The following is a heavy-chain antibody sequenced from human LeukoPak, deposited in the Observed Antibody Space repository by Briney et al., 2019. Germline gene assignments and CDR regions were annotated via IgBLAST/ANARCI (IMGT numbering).Heavy chain of an antibody. CDR3: ARGGVAVAGTYFDY. J-gene: IGHJ4*02. V-gene: IGHV3-64*01. D-gene: IGHD6-19*01. CDR2: ISSNGGST. Sequence: PGGSLRLSCAASGFIFSSYAMHWVRQAPGKLLEYVSVISSNGGSTYYANSVKGRFTISRDNSKNTLYLQMGSLRAEDMAVYYCARGGVAVAGTYFDYWGQGTLVTVSS. CDR1: GFIFSSYA.